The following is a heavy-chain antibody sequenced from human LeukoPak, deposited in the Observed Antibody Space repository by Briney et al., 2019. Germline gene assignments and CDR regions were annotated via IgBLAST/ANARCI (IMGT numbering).Heavy chain of an antibody. CDR2: IYYSGST. D-gene: IGHD3-16*01. CDR3: ARDRKGFHGGGWFDP. V-gene: IGHV4-61*08. J-gene: IGHJ5*02. CDR1: GGSISSGGYY. Sequence: PSQTLSLTCTVSGGSISSGGYYWSWIRQPPGKGLEWIGYIYYSGSTNYNPSLKSRVTISVDTSKNRFSLKLSSVTAADTAVYYCARDRKGFHGGGWFDPWGQGTLVTVSS.